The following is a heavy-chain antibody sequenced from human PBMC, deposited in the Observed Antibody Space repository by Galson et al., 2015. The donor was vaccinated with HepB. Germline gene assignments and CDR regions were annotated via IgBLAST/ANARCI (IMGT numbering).Heavy chain of an antibody. CDR3: ATVLENSSSWGGRY. J-gene: IGHJ4*02. D-gene: IGHD6-13*01. CDR2: IDPSDSYT. Sequence: QSGAEVKKPGESLRISCKGSGYSFTSYWVSWVRQMPGQGLEWMGRIDPSDSYTNYSPSFQGHVTISADKSISTAYLQWSSLKAWDAAMYYCATVLENSSSWGGRYWGQGTLVTVSS. V-gene: IGHV5-10-1*01. CDR1: GYSFTSYW.